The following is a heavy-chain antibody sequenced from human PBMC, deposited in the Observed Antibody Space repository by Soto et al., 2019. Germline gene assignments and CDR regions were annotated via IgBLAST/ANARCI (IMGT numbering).Heavy chain of an antibody. V-gene: IGHV1-3*01. D-gene: IGHD3-9*01. J-gene: IGHJ5*02. Sequence: QVQLVQSGAEVKKPGASGKVSCKASGYTFTSYAMHWVRQAPGQRLEWMGWINAGNGNTKYSPKFQGRVTITRDTSASTAYMELSSLRSEDTAVYYCARDQGVTIFWFDPWGQGTLVTVSS. CDR2: INAGNGNT. CDR3: ARDQGVTIFWFDP. CDR1: GYTFTSYA.